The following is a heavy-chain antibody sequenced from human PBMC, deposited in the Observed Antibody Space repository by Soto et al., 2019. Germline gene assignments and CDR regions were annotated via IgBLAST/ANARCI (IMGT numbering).Heavy chain of an antibody. CDR3: ARDTVTPGNYYYYYSMDV. J-gene: IGHJ6*02. Sequence: TLSLTCTVSGGSISSYYWSWIRQPPGKGLEWIGYIYYSGSTNYNPSLKSRVTISVDTSKNQFSLKLSSVTAADTAVYYCARDTVTPGNYYYYYSMDVWGQGTTVTVSS. CDR2: IYYSGST. CDR1: GGSISSYY. D-gene: IGHD4-17*01. V-gene: IGHV4-59*01.